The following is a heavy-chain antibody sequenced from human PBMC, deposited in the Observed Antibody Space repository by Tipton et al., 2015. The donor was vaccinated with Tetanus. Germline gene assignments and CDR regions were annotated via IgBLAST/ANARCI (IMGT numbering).Heavy chain of an antibody. CDR2: ISSNTRHT. Sequence: TASGFTFSDYYMSWIRQAPGKGPEWLSYISSNTRHTDYADSVKGRFTISRDNARTTLYLQMDSLRVEDTAVYYCARDSSGGYYYDVWGQGTLVTVSS. CDR3: ARDSSGGYYYDV. D-gene: IGHD3-22*01. J-gene: IGHJ4*02. V-gene: IGHV3-11*06. CDR1: GFTFSDYY.